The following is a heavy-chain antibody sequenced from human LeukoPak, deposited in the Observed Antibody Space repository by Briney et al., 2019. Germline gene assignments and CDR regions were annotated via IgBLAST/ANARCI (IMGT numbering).Heavy chain of an antibody. CDR2: INPNSGGT. Sequence: ASVKVSCKASGYTFTSYGISWVRQAPGQGLEWMGWINPNSGGTNYAQKFQGRVTMTRDTSISTAYMELSRLRSDDTAVYYCARGTYYYDSSGYPLGGYWGQGTLVTVSS. J-gene: IGHJ4*02. CDR1: GYTFTSYG. V-gene: IGHV1-2*02. CDR3: ARGTYYYDSSGYPLGGY. D-gene: IGHD3-22*01.